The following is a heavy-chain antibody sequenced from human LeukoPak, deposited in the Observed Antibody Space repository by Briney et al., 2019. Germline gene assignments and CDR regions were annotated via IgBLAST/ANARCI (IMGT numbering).Heavy chain of an antibody. CDR3: ARAPRTGAWDMITFGGVIVHGDAFDF. CDR2: IYYSGST. Sequence: SETLSLTCAVSGGSLISTTYYWGWIRQPPGKGLEWIGSIYYSGSTYYNPSLKSRVTVSVDMFKNQFSLQLSSVTAADTAVYYCARAPRTGAWDMITFGGVIVHGDAFDFWGQGTIVTVSS. D-gene: IGHD3-16*02. CDR1: GGSLISTTYY. J-gene: IGHJ3*01. V-gene: IGHV4-39*07.